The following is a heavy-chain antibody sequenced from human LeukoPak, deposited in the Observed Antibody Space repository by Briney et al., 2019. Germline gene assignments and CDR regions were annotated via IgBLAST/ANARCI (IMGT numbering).Heavy chain of an antibody. D-gene: IGHD2-2*01. CDR2: ISWNSGSI. CDR3: ARLSYCSSTSCLDY. Sequence: GGSLRLSCAASGFTFDDYAMHWVRQAPGKGLEWVSGISWNSGSIGYADSVKGRFTISRDNAKNSLYLQMNSLRAEDTAVYYCARLSYCSSTSCLDYWGQGTLVTVSS. J-gene: IGHJ4*02. CDR1: GFTFDDYA. V-gene: IGHV3-9*01.